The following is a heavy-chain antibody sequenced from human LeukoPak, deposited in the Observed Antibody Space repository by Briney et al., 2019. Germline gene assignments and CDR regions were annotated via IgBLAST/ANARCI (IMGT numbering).Heavy chain of an antibody. CDR3: TSPSSPYYYYNMDV. CDR1: GFTFSNAW. J-gene: IGHJ6*02. CDR2: IKRKTDGGAT. V-gene: IGHV3-15*01. Sequence: GGSLRLSCAASGFTFSNAWMNWVRQAPGKGLEWVGRIKRKTDGGATDYAAPVKGRFTISRDDSKNTLYLHMNSLKTEDTGVYYCTSPSSPYYYYNMDVWGQGTPVTVSS.